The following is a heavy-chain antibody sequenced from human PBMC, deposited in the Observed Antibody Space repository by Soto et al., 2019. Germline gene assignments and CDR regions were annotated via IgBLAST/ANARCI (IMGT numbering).Heavy chain of an antibody. D-gene: IGHD6-19*01. J-gene: IGHJ4*02. CDR2: INHSGSA. CDR1: GASFSGYI. Sequence: QVQLQQSGAGLLKPSETLSLTCAVYGASFSGYIWTWIRQTPGKGLQWIGQINHSGSAYYNPSLKTRFTISVHTSNSQFSLQLSSVTAAETAVYYCARGLITGSHYSGGWYYFDSWGQGTPVTVSS. CDR3: ARGLITGSHYSGGWYYFDS. V-gene: IGHV4-34*01.